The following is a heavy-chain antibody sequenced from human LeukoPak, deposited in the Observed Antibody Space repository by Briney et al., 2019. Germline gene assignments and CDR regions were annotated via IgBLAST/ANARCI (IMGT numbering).Heavy chain of an antibody. V-gene: IGHV1-8*01. Sequence: ASVKVSCKASGYTFTSYDINWVRQATGQGLEWMGWMNPNSGNTGYAQKFQGRVTMTRNTSISTAYMELSSLRSEDTAVYYCATKVTAFIGYSGSYLAFFDIWGQGTMVTVSS. D-gene: IGHD1-26*01. CDR3: ATKVTAFIGYSGSYLAFFDI. J-gene: IGHJ3*02. CDR2: MNPNSGNT. CDR1: GYTFTSYD.